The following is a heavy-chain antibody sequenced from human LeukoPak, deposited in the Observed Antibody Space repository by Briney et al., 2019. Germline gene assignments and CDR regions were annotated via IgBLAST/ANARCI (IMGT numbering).Heavy chain of an antibody. CDR3: ARVIENA. V-gene: IGHV3-48*01. Sequence: GGSLRLSCAASGFTFWTSGMNWVRQAPGKGLEWVSYISSRNTIYYADSVKGRFTISRDNAQNTLYLQMNSLRAEDTAVYYCARVIENAWGQGTLVTVSS. D-gene: IGHD3-22*01. J-gene: IGHJ5*02. CDR1: GFTFWTSG. CDR2: ISSRNTI.